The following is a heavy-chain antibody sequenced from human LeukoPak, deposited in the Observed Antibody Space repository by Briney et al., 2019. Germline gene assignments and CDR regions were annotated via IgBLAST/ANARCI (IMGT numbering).Heavy chain of an antibody. CDR1: GFTFSSYT. D-gene: IGHD1-20*01. CDR3: AKDRSMTGNNDAFDI. V-gene: IGHV3-30*18. J-gene: IGHJ3*02. Sequence: PGGSLRLSCAASGFTFSSYTMHWVRQAPGKGLEWVTVISYEGRNIFYADSVTGRFIISRDNSKNTLYLQMNSLRDEDTAVYYCAKDRSMTGNNDAFDIWGQGTMVTVSS. CDR2: ISYEGRNI.